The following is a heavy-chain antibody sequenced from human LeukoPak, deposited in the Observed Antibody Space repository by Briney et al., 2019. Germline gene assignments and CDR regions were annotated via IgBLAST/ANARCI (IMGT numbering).Heavy chain of an antibody. CDR2: IYYSGST. D-gene: IGHD3-10*01. J-gene: IGHJ4*02. Sequence: SETLSLTCTVSGGSISSGGYYWSWIRQHPGEGLEWIGYIYYSGSTYYNPSLKSRVTISVDTSKNQFSLKLSSVTAADTAVYYCARDTSPRGSLDYWGQGTLVTVSS. V-gene: IGHV4-31*03. CDR1: GGSISSGGYY. CDR3: ARDTSPRGSLDY.